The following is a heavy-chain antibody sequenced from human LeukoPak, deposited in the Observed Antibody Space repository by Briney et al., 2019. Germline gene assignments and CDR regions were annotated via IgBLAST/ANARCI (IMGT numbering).Heavy chain of an antibody. Sequence: GGSLRLSCAASGFTFGSYVMSWVRQAPGKGLEWVSTISGSGGSTYYADSVKGRFTISRDNSKNTLYLQMNSLRAEDTAVYYCAKDRGGGSPLWFGELPPMSWFDPWGQGTLVTVSS. CDR3: AKDRGGGSPLWFGELPPMSWFDP. CDR2: ISGSGGST. V-gene: IGHV3-23*01. J-gene: IGHJ5*02. D-gene: IGHD3-10*01. CDR1: GFTFGSYV.